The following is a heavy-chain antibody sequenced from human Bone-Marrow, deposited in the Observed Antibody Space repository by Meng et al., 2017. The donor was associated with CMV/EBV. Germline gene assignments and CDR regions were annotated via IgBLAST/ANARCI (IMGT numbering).Heavy chain of an antibody. CDR1: GYTFTSYY. J-gene: IGHJ6*01. Sequence: ASVKVSCKASGYTFTSYYMHWVRQAPGQGLEWMGIINPSGGSTSYAQKFQGRVTMTRNTSISTAHMELSSLRSEDTAVYYCARTSTNYYYYGMAVWGQGTTVTVS. V-gene: IGHV1-46*01. CDR2: INPSGGST. D-gene: IGHD4-11*01. CDR3: ARTSTNYYYYGMAV.